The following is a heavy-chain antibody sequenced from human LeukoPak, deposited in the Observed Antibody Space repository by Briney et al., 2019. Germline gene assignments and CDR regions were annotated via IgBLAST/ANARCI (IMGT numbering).Heavy chain of an antibody. CDR3: ARAIGPPNCSSTSCYLDY. CDR2: ISRYNRTI. Sequence: GGSLRLSCAASGFIFSGYEMNWVRQAPGKGLEWVSSISRYNRTIDYADSVRGRFTISRDNPENSLYLQMNSLRAEDTAVYYCARAIGPPNCSSTSCYLDYWGQGTLVTVSS. D-gene: IGHD2-2*01. J-gene: IGHJ4*02. CDR1: GFIFSGYE. V-gene: IGHV3-48*03.